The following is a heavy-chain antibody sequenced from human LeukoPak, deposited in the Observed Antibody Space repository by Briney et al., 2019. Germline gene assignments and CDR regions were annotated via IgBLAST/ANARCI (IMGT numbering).Heavy chain of an antibody. CDR2: MNPNSGNT. CDR1: GYTFTSYD. Sequence: ASVKVSCKASGYTFTSYDINWVRQATGQGLEWMGWMNPNSGNTGYAQKFQGRVTMTRNTSISTAYMELSSLRSEDTAVYYCARGRVRGVIRWFDPWGQGTPVTVSS. J-gene: IGHJ5*02. D-gene: IGHD3-10*01. CDR3: ARGRVRGVIRWFDP. V-gene: IGHV1-8*01.